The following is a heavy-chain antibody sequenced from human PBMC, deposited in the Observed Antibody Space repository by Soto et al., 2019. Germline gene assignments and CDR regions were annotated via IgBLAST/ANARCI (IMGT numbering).Heavy chain of an antibody. D-gene: IGHD3-16*01. V-gene: IGHV1-69*06. CDR3: TSWRSYSGTYCFDY. Sequence: QVQLVQSGAEVKKPGASVKVSCEASGGTFNSYTINWERQAPGRGLEWVGQVVPMYDSGNYAENFQGRGTITADKPTKTGYRELTSLRSENTALYICTSWRSYSGTYCFDYWGQGTLATVPS. CDR2: VVPMYDSG. CDR1: GGTFNSYT. J-gene: IGHJ4*02.